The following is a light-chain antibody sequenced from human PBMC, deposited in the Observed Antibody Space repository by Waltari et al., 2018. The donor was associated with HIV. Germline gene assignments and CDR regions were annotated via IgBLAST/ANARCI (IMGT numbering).Light chain of an antibody. CDR1: QGITNY. V-gene: IGKV1-27*01. CDR3: QSYNSAPWT. CDR2: AAF. J-gene: IGKJ1*01. Sequence: DIQMTQSPSSLSASVGDRVTITCRASQGITNYLSWYQQKPGKVPKLLIYAAFTLQSGVPSRFSGSGSGTDFTLTISSLQPEDVATYFCQSYNSAPWTFGQGTKVEIK.